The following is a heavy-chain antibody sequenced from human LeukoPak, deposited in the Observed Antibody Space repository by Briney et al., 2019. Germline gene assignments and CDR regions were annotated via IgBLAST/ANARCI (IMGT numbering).Heavy chain of an antibody. CDR1: GGSISSGGYY. CDR3: ARSQNYYGSGDY. D-gene: IGHD3-10*01. J-gene: IGHJ4*02. CDR2: IYYSGST. V-gene: IGHV4-31*03. Sequence: SETLSLTCTVSGGSISSGGYYWSWIRQHPGKGLEWIGYIYYSGSTYYNPSLKSRVTISVDTSRNQFSVKLSSVTAADTAVYYCARSQNYYGSGDYWSQGTLVTVSS.